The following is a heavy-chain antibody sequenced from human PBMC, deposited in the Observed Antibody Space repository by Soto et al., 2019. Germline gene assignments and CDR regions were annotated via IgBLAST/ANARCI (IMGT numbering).Heavy chain of an antibody. CDR2: ITPSGGSP. D-gene: IGHD6-13*01. Sequence: QVPLVQSGAEVKKPGASVKVSCTASGYTFTSYYMHWVRQAPGQGLEWMGIITPSGGSPSYAQKFQGRVTMTRDTYTSTVYMELSSLRSEDTAVYYCAAFSYSIAAADSFYYWGQGTLVTVSS. CDR1: GYTFTSYY. CDR3: AAFSYSIAAADSFYY. J-gene: IGHJ4*02. V-gene: IGHV1-46*01.